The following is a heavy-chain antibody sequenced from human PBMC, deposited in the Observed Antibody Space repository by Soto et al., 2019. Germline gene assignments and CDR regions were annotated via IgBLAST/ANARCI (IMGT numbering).Heavy chain of an antibody. CDR1: GFTFSNYA. V-gene: IGHV3-23*01. CDR2: ISGRGGST. Sequence: EVQLLESGGGLVQPGGSLRLSCTASGFTFSNYAMSWVRQAPDKGLEWVSAISGRGGSTYYADSVKGRFTISRDNSKNMLFLQMSSLRAEDTALYYCAKDSTVTTSLSSYYYGLDVWGQGTTVTVSS. CDR3: AKDSTVTTSLSSYYYGLDV. D-gene: IGHD4-17*01. J-gene: IGHJ6*02.